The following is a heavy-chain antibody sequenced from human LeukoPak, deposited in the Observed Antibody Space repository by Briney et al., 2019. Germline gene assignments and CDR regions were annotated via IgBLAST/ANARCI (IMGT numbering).Heavy chain of an antibody. V-gene: IGHV3-52*01. D-gene: IGHD5-24*01. CDR2: IKCDGSEK. CDR3: TRVGYIDEGIDY. CDR1: GFTFSSSW. Sequence: GGSLRLSCAASGFTFSSSWMHWVCQAPEKGLEWVADIKCDGSEKYYVDSVKGRLTISRDNAKNSLYLQMNSLRAEDTAIYYCTRVGYIDEGIDYWGQGTLVTVSS. J-gene: IGHJ4*02.